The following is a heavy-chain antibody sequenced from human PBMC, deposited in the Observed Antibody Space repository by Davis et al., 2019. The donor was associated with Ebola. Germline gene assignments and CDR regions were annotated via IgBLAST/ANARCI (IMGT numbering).Heavy chain of an antibody. CDR1: GYTFTSYG. V-gene: IGHV1-18*04. D-gene: IGHD1-1*01. CDR2: ISAYNGNT. Sequence: GESLKISCAASGYTFTSYGISWVRQAPGHGLEWMGWISAYNGNTNYAQKLQGRVTMTTDTSTSTAYMEVGSLRSDDTAVYYCARAQFPTTSDHWGQGTLVTVSS. CDR3: ARAQFPTTSDH. J-gene: IGHJ4*02.